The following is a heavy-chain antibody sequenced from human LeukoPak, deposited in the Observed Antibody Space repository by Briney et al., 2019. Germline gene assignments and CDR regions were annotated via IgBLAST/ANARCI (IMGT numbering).Heavy chain of an antibody. D-gene: IGHD2-15*01. CDR1: GYSFTSYW. J-gene: IGHJ6*02. CDR3: ARDRGYYGMDV. V-gene: IGHV1-69*01. Sequence: KISCKGSGYSFTSYWIGWVRQAPGQGLEWMGGIIPIFGTANYAQKFQGRVTITADESASTAYMELSSLRSEDTAVYYCARDRGYYGMDVWGQGTTVTVPS. CDR2: IIPIFGTA.